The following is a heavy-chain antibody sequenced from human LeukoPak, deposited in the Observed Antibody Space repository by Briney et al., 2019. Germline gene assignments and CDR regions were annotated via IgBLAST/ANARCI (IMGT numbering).Heavy chain of an antibody. CDR1: GGSFSGYY. Sequence: WETLSLTCAVYGGSFSGYYWSWIRQPPGKGLEWIGEINHSGSTNYNPSLKSRVTISVDTSKNQFSLKLSSVTAADTAVYYCAGPWIQLWSFDYWGQGTLVTVSS. D-gene: IGHD5-18*01. V-gene: IGHV4-34*01. J-gene: IGHJ4*02. CDR2: INHSGST. CDR3: AGPWIQLWSFDY.